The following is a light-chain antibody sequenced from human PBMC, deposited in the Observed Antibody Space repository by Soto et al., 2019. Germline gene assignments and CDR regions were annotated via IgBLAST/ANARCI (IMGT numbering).Light chain of an antibody. V-gene: IGKV3-15*01. CDR1: QTISND. J-gene: IGKJ4*01. CDR2: GAS. Sequence: EVVMTQSPATVSVSPGEGVTLSCRASQTISNDLAWYQQKPGQAPRLLIYGASTRATGVPARFSGGGSGTEFTLTISSLQSEDFAVYYCQQNNKWPPVTFGGGTKVDIK. CDR3: QQNNKWPPVT.